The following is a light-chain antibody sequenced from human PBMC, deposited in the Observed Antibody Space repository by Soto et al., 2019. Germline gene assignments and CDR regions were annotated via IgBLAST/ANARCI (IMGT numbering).Light chain of an antibody. Sequence: EIVMTQSPGTLSLSPGERATLSCRASQSVSSSYLAWYQQKPGQAPRLLIYSVSIRATGIPDRFSGSGSGTDFTLTISRLEPEDFAVYYCQQYDNSPQVTFGQGTRLEIK. V-gene: IGKV3-20*01. CDR3: QQYDNSPQVT. J-gene: IGKJ5*01. CDR1: QSVSSSY. CDR2: SVS.